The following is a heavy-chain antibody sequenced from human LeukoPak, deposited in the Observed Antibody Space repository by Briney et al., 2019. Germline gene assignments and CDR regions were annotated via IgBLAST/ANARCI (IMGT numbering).Heavy chain of an antibody. D-gene: IGHD2-2*01. CDR2: IIPFLDIA. CDR1: GGTFSNYA. J-gene: IGHJ4*02. CDR3: ASGEGSSTSSCTLDY. V-gene: IGHV1-69*04. Sequence: GASVKVSCKGSGGTFSNYAISWVRQAPGQGLEWMGRIIPFLDIADYAQKFQGRVTITADKSTSTAYMEVSSLRSEDTAVYYCASGEGSSTSSCTLDYWGQGTLVTVSS.